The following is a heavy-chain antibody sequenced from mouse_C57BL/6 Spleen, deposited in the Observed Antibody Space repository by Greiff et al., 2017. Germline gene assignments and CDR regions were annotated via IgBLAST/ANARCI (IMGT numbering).Heavy chain of an antibody. V-gene: IGHV1-7*01. J-gene: IGHJ4*01. CDR3: ASVDYGSSSGMDY. Sequence: QVQLQQSGAELVKPGASVKLSCKASGYTFTSYWMHWVKQRPGQGLEWIGYINPSRGYTKYNQKFKDKATLTADKSSSTAYMQLSSLTYADSAVYDCASVDYGSSSGMDYWGQGTAVTVSS. CDR2: INPSRGYT. D-gene: IGHD1-1*01. CDR1: GYTFTSYW.